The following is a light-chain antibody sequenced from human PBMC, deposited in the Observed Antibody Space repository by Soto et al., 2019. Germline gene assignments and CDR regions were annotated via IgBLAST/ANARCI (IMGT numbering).Light chain of an antibody. CDR3: ASYAGSNNFCV. Sequence: QSALTQPPSASGSPGQTVSISCIGTSSDVGGYDYVSWYQQHPGKVPKVIIYEVSKRPSGVPDRFSGSKPGNTASLTVSGLQADDEADYYCASYAGSNNFCVFGTGTKLTVL. J-gene: IGLJ1*01. V-gene: IGLV2-8*01. CDR2: EVS. CDR1: SSDVGGYDY.